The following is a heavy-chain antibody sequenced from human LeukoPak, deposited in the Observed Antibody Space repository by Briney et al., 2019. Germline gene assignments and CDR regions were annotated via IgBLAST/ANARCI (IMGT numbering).Heavy chain of an antibody. CDR2: MNPNSGNT. CDR3: ARASTFIAAAPLRY. D-gene: IGHD6-13*01. V-gene: IGHV1-8*03. CDR1: GYTFTSYD. Sequence: ASVKVSCKASGYTFTSYDINWVRQATGQGLEWMGWMNPNSGNTGYAQKFQGRVTITRITSISTAYMELSSLRSEDTAVYYCARASTFIAAAPLRYWGQGTLVTVSS. J-gene: IGHJ4*02.